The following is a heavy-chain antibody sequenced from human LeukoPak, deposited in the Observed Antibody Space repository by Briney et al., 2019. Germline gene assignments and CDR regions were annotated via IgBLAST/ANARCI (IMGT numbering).Heavy chain of an antibody. CDR2: IKQDGSEK. CDR1: GFIISRYW. D-gene: IGHD1-26*01. V-gene: IGHV3-7*04. J-gene: IGHJ4*02. CDR3: TWVSYIDGGIDY. Sequence: GGSLRLSCAASGFIISRYWMSWVRQAPGKGLEWVANIKQDGSEKYYVDSVKGRFTISRDNAKNSLYLQMNSLRAEDTAIYYCTWVSYIDGGIDYWGQGTLVTVSS.